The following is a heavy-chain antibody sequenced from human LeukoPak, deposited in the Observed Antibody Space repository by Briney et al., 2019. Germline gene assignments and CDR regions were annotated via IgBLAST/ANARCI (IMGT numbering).Heavy chain of an antibody. CDR3: AGSYSSTWYSTFDL. Sequence: SETLSLTCTVSGGSLNSNSYYWGWIRQPPGKGVDWIGSINYSGNTYYSPSLKSRVTISVDTSKNQFSLKLSSVTAADSASYYCAGSYSSTWYSTFDLWGQGTVVTVSS. J-gene: IGHJ3*01. V-gene: IGHV4-39*01. D-gene: IGHD2/OR15-2a*01. CDR1: GGSLNSNSYY. CDR2: INYSGNT.